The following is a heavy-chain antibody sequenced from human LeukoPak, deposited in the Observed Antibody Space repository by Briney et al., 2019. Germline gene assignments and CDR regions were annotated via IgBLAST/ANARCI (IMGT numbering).Heavy chain of an antibody. D-gene: IGHD3-10*01. CDR1: GYTFTDNY. V-gene: IGHV1-2*02. Sequence: GASVKVSCKASGYTFTDNYIHWVRQAPGQGLEGLGWIYAKTGATKNAQKFQGRVTIARDTSINTAYMDLYSLNSDDTAVYYCARDAFGGDSFETWGQGTMVTVSS. J-gene: IGHJ3*02. CDR2: IYAKTGAT. CDR3: ARDAFGGDSFET.